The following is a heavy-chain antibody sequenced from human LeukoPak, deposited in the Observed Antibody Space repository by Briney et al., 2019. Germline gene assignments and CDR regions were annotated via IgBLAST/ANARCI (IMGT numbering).Heavy chain of an antibody. J-gene: IGHJ3*02. D-gene: IGHD3-10*01. CDR1: GGSFSGYY. Sequence: PSETLSLTCAMSGGSFSGYYWSWIRQPPGKGLEWIREIDHSGSTNYNPSLKSRVTISVDTSKKQFSLKLSSVTAADTAVYYCAKSNGYGLVDIWGQGTMVTVSS. CDR2: IDHSGST. CDR3: AKSNGYGLVDI. V-gene: IGHV4-34*01.